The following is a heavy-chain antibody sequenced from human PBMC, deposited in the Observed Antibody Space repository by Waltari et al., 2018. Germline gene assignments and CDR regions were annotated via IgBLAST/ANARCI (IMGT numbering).Heavy chain of an antibody. CDR1: GFDLSDSV. Sequence: QVRLVESGGAVVPPGRSLRLSCAASGFDLSDSVMNGVRQAPGKGLEWRAGIWYGGTNKKYADNVVRGRLTISRDDSQNTLHVDVNNLSGDDTAVYYCARAYDESGYAFDYWGQGAPVTVSA. V-gene: IGHV3-33*01. CDR3: ARAYDESGYAFDY. D-gene: IGHD3-3*01. CDR2: IWYGGTNK. J-gene: IGHJ4*02.